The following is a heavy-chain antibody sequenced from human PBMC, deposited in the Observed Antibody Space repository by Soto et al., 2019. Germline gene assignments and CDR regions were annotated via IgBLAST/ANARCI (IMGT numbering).Heavy chain of an antibody. D-gene: IGHD2-2*01. CDR2: ISRSGGGT. CDR1: GFPFSSYW. J-gene: IGHJ4*02. Sequence: GGSLRLSCTASGFPFSSYWMSWVRQAPGKGLEWVSNISRSGGGTYYVDSVKGRFTISRDNARNTLYLQMNSLRAEDTAVYYCAKVRYIVVVPAATDYWGQGTLVTVSS. V-gene: IGHV3-23*01. CDR3: AKVRYIVVVPAATDY.